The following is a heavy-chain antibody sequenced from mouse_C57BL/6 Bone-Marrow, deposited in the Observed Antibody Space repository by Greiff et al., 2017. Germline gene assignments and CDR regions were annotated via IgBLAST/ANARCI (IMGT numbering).Heavy chain of an antibody. V-gene: IGHV1-61*01. CDR1: GYTFTSYW. D-gene: IGHD1-1*01. Sequence: QVQLQQPGAELVRPGSSVQLSCKASGYTFTSYWMDWVKQRPGQGLEWIGNIYPSDSETHYNQKFKDKATLTVDKSSSTACMQLSSLTSEDSAVYYCARREFWYLLLRPGYFDCWGQGTTLTVSS. J-gene: IGHJ2*01. CDR3: ARREFWYLLLRPGYFDC. CDR2: IYPSDSET.